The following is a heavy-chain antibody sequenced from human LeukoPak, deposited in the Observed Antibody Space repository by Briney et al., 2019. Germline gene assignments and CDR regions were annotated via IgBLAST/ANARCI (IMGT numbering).Heavy chain of an antibody. CDR3: ARVPTAMVQLYYFDY. J-gene: IGHJ4*02. V-gene: IGHV1-69*13. Sequence: GASVKVSCKASGGTFSSYAISWVRQAPGQGLEWMGGIIPIFGTANYAQKFQGRVTITADESTSTAYMELSSLRSEDTAVYYCARVPTAMVQLYYFDYWGQGTLVTVSS. CDR1: GGTFSSYA. D-gene: IGHD5-18*01. CDR2: IIPIFGTA.